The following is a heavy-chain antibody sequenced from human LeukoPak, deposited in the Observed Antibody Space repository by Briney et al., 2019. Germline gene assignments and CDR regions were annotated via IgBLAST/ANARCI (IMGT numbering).Heavy chain of an antibody. Sequence: DPSQTLSLTCAVSGGSISSGGYSWSWIRQPPGKGLEWIGYIYYSGSTYYNPSLKSRVAISVDTSKNQFSLKLSSVTAADTAVYYCVRFMIDYAFDIWGQGTMVTVSS. CDR3: VRFMIDYAFDI. CDR2: IYYSGST. J-gene: IGHJ3*02. D-gene: IGHD3-22*01. CDR1: GGSISSGGYS. V-gene: IGHV4-30-4*07.